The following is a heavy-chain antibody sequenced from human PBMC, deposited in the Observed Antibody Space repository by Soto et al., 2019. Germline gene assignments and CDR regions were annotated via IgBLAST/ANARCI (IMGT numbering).Heavy chain of an antibody. Sequence: SETLSLTCTVSGGSISSYYWSWIRQPPGKRLEWIGYIYYSGSTNYNPSLKSRVTISVDTSKNQFSLKLSSVTAADTAVYYWARGYGSGSYYYFDYWGQGTLVTVS. CDR3: ARGYGSGSYYYFDY. D-gene: IGHD3-10*01. CDR1: GGSISSYY. CDR2: IYYSGST. V-gene: IGHV4-59*08. J-gene: IGHJ4*02.